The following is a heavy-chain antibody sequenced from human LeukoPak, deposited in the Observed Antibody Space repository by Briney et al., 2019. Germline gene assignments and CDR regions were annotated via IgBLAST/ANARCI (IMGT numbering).Heavy chain of an antibody. Sequence: GVSLRLSCAASGFTFSSYAMSWVRQAPGKGLEWVSTISGPGDSSYYADSVKGRFTISRDKSKSAVYLQMNSLRAEDTAVYYCAKDRENAAPNDFDYWGQGTLVTVSS. CDR3: AKDRENAAPNDFDY. D-gene: IGHD1-26*01. J-gene: IGHJ4*02. V-gene: IGHV3-23*01. CDR1: GFTFSSYA. CDR2: ISGPGDSS.